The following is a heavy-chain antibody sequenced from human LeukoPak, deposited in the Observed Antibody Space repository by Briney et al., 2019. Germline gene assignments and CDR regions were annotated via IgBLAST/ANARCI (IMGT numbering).Heavy chain of an antibody. V-gene: IGHV4-61*02. J-gene: IGHJ4*02. Sequence: SETLSLTCSVSGGSISSGTYYWSWIRQPAGEGLEWIGRIYTSGSTNYNPSLKSRVTISVDTSKNQFSLKLSSVTAADTAVYYCARERGDYSNYFDYWGQGTLVTVSS. D-gene: IGHD4-11*01. CDR2: IYTSGST. CDR3: ARERGDYSNYFDY. CDR1: GGSISSGTYY.